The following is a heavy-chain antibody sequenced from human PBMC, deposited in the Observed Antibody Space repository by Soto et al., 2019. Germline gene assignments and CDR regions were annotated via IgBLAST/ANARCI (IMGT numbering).Heavy chain of an antibody. CDR2: INHSGST. D-gene: IGHD2-2*01. CDR1: GGSFSGYY. V-gene: IGHV4-34*01. J-gene: IGHJ4*02. CDR3: ARGSTLYCSSTRCYGLDFDY. Sequence: SETLSLTCAVYGGSFSGYYWSWIRQPPGKGLEWIGEINHSGSTNYNPSLKSRVTISVDTSKNQFSLKLSSVTAADTAVYYCARGSTLYCSSTRCYGLDFDYWGQGTLVTVSS.